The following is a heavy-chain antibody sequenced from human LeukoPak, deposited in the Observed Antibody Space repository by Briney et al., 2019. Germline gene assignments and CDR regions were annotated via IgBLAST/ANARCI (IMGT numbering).Heavy chain of an antibody. V-gene: IGHV1-69*04. CDR1: GGTFSSYA. J-gene: IGHJ4*02. CDR2: IIPILGIA. D-gene: IGHD3-16*02. Sequence: ASVKVSCKAPGGTFSSYAISWVRPAPGQGLEWMGRIIPILGIANYAQKFQGRVTITADKSTSTAYMELSSLRSEDTAVYYCARDGSYGRLRLGELSLPFDYWGQGTLVTVSS. CDR3: ARDGSYGRLRLGELSLPFDY.